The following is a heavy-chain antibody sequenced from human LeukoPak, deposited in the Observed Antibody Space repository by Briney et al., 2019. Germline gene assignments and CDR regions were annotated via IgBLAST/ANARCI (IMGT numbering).Heavy chain of an antibody. CDR1: GFTFSSYA. Sequence: GGSLRLSCAASGFTFSSYAMHWVRQAPGKGLEWVAVISYDGSNKYYADSVKGRFTISRDNSKNTLYLQMNSLRAEDTAVCYCARDRYYYDSSGYFDYWGQGTLVTVSS. V-gene: IGHV3-30-3*01. CDR3: ARDRYYYDSSGYFDY. D-gene: IGHD3-22*01. J-gene: IGHJ4*02. CDR2: ISYDGSNK.